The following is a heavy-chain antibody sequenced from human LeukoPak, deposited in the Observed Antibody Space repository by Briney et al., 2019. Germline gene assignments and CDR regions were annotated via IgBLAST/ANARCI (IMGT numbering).Heavy chain of an antibody. J-gene: IGHJ4*02. CDR3: ASEEMATINPSLGSFDY. CDR1: GGSISSSSYY. D-gene: IGHD5-24*01. Sequence: SETLSLTCTVSGGSISSSSYYWGWIRQPPGKGLEWIGSIYYSGSTYYDPSLKSRVTISVDTSKNQFSLKLSSVTAADTAVYYCASEEMATINPSLGSFDYWGQGTLVTVSS. CDR2: IYYSGST. V-gene: IGHV4-39*07.